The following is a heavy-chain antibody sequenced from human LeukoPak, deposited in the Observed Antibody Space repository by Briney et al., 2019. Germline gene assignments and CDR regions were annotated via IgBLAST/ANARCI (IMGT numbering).Heavy chain of an antibody. V-gene: IGHV3-74*01. CDR2: INTNGSST. CDR3: VRGQATAWGLDY. Sequence: GGSLRLSCAASGFTFSRYWMHWVRQVPGKGLVWVSRINTNGSSTNYADSVKGRFTISRDNAKNTLYLQMNSLRAEDTAVYYCVRGQATAWGLDYWGQGTLVTVSS. D-gene: IGHD6-13*01. CDR1: GFTFSRYW. J-gene: IGHJ4*02.